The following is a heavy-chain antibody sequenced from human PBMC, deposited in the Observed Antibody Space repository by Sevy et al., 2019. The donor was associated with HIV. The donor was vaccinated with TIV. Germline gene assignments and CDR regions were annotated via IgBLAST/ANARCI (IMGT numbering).Heavy chain of an antibody. CDR3: VKSPHPAVTTSYGMDV. D-gene: IGHD4-17*01. V-gene: IGHV3-30*02. Sequence: GGSLRLSCAASGFIFSSYGIHWVRQAPGKGLQWLTFIRNDGSTTYYADSVRGRFTISRDNSKNTLFLQMNSLRREDTAVYYCVKSPHPAVTTSYGMDVWGQWTTVTVSS. CDR2: IRNDGSTT. J-gene: IGHJ6*02. CDR1: GFIFSSYG.